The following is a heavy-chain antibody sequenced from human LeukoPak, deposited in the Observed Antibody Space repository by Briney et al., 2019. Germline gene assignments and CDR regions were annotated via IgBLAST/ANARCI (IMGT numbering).Heavy chain of an antibody. CDR3: SVWFREFAH. CDR2: INPNSGGT. V-gene: IGHV1-2*02. Sequence: ASAKVSCKASGYTFTDYNIHWVRQAPGQGLEWMGWINPNSGGTNYAQRFQGMVTMTRDTSISTAYMDLGSLKSDDTATYFCSVWFREFAHWGQGTLVTVSS. D-gene: IGHD3-10*01. CDR1: GYTFTDYN. J-gene: IGHJ4*02.